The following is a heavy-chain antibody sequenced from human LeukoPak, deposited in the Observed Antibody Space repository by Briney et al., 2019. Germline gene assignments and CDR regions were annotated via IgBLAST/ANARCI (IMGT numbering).Heavy chain of an antibody. CDR3: ARDLSYNSGSYHSNDAFDI. D-gene: IGHD1-26*01. V-gene: IGHV1-18*01. Sequence: ASVNVSCKASHYTFTSYGIIWLRQAPGQGLGWLGWISSYNGNTNYAQKLKGRVTMTTDTSTSTAYMELRSLRSEDTAVYYCARDLSYNSGSYHSNDAFDIWGQGTMVTVSS. J-gene: IGHJ3*02. CDR1: HYTFTSYG. CDR2: ISSYNGNT.